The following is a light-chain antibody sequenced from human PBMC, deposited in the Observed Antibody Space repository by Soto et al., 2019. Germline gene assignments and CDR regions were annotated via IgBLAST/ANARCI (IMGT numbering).Light chain of an antibody. Sequence: DIVWPQSPGTLSLSPGERATLSCRASQSVSSKYLAWYQQKPGQAPRLLIYGTSSRATGISDRFRGSGSGTDFTLTISRLEPEDFAVYYCQQNDSSPSWTSGQGAKADNK. CDR3: QQNDSSPSWT. CDR2: GTS. CDR1: QSVSSKY. J-gene: IGKJ1*01. V-gene: IGKV3-20*01.